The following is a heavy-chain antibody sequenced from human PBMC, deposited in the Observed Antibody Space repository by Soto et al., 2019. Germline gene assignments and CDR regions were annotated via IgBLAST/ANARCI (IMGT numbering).Heavy chain of an antibody. CDR3: TTDLASDRLSGETYYYYVMDV. V-gene: IGHV3-15*01. D-gene: IGHD2-15*01. Sequence: EVQLVESGGGLVKPGGSLRLSCAASGFTFSNAWMSWVRQAPGKGLEWVGRIKSKTDGGTTDYAAPVKGRFTISRDDSKITLYLQMNSLKTEDTAVYYCTTDLASDRLSGETYYYYVMDVWGQGTTVTVSS. J-gene: IGHJ6*02. CDR2: IKSKTDGGTT. CDR1: GFTFSNAW.